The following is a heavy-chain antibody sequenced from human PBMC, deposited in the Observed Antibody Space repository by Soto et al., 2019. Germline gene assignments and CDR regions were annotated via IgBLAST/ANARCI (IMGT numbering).Heavy chain of an antibody. Sequence: PGETLRLSCKGSGYSFTSYWIGWVRQMPGKGLEWMGIIYPGDSDTRYSPSFQGQVTISADKSISTAYLQWSSLKASDTAMYYCARPMYSSPPGYYYYYGMDVWGQGTTVTVSS. D-gene: IGHD6-13*01. CDR3: ARPMYSSPPGYYYYYGMDV. CDR1: GYSFTSYW. V-gene: IGHV5-51*01. J-gene: IGHJ6*02. CDR2: IYPGDSDT.